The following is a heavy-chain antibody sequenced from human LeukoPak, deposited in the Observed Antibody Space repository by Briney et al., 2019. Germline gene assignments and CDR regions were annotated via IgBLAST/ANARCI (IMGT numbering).Heavy chain of an antibody. J-gene: IGHJ1*01. D-gene: IGHD3-22*01. CDR3: ASLTMIVVVANRGGYFQH. Sequence: GGSLRLSCAASGFTFSSHAMSRVRQAPGKGLEWVSAISGSGGSTYYADSVKGRFTISRDNSKNTLYLQMNSLGAEDTAVYYCASLTMIVVVANRGGYFQHWGQGTLVTVSS. CDR2: ISGSGGST. V-gene: IGHV3-23*01. CDR1: GFTFSSHA.